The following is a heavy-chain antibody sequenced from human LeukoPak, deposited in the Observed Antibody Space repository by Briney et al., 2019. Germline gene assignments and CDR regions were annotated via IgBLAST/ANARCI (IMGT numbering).Heavy chain of an antibody. J-gene: IGHJ4*02. CDR1: GFTFSSYA. CDR2: ISYDGSNK. Sequence: GGSLRLSCAASGFTFSSYAMHWVRQAPGKGLEWVAVISYDGSNKYYADSVKGRFTISRDNSKNTLYLQMNSLRAEDTAVYYCARDADWGQGTLVTVSS. CDR3: ARDAD. V-gene: IGHV3-30-3*01.